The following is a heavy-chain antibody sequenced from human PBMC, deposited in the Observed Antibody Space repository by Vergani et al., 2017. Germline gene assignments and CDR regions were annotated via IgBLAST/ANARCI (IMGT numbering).Heavy chain of an antibody. CDR1: GFTFHAFD. Sequence: EVQLVESGGGLVQPGRSLRLSCTASGFTFHAFDFHWVRQVSGRGLEWVSGIDRNYGVKNGNSFEGRFSISRDNAKKAVFLQMNNLRHEDTALYFCVKDNDYDADGPFDLWGRGPLVTVSS. CDR2: IDRNYGVK. D-gene: IGHD3-16*01. V-gene: IGHV3-9*01. CDR3: VKDNDYDADGPFDL. J-gene: IGHJ2*01.